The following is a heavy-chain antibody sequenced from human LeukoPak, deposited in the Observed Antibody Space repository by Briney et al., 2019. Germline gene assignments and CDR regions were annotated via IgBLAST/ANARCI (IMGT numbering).Heavy chain of an antibody. Sequence: SGSGGNTYYADSVKGRFTISRDNSKNTLYLQMNSLRAEDTAVYYCAKSDDILTGYPYGMDVWGKGTTVTVSS. V-gene: IGHV3-23*01. CDR2: SGSGGNT. J-gene: IGHJ6*04. CDR3: AKSDDILTGYPYGMDV. D-gene: IGHD3-9*01.